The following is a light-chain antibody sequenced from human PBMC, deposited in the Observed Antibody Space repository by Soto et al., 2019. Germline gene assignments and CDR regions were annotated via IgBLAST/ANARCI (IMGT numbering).Light chain of an antibody. J-gene: IGKJ3*01. CDR3: QNYDRPTLT. CDR1: EGISNY. Sequence: IQMTQSQSARSASLGDRVTITCRASEGISNYLAWYQQKPARLPKLLLFGASTLQSGVPARFSGSASATLSPPIINLLPPEDAANYCRQNYDRPTLTFGQGTNVDI. CDR2: GAS. V-gene: IGKV1-27*01.